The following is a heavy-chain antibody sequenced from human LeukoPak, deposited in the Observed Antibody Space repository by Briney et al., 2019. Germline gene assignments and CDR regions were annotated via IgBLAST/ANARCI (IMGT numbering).Heavy chain of an antibody. Sequence: ASVKVSCKVSVHSFNDLSVHWVRPAPGKGLQWMGGYDPEYSDTIYAQNFQGRLTMAEDTSTATAFMAVSSLRSEDSAVYYCTAVSLLRGYDVLTFYSYPNYFYCWGQGTLVTVSS. V-gene: IGHV1-24*01. J-gene: IGHJ4*02. CDR2: YDPEYSDT. CDR1: VHSFNDLS. D-gene: IGHD3-9*01. CDR3: TAVSLLRGYDVLTFYSYPNYFYC.